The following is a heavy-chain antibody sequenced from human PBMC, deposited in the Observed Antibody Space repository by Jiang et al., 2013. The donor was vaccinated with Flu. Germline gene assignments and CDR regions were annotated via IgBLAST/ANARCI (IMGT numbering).Heavy chain of an antibody. CDR3: ARPLNPGHSVVPFDY. V-gene: IGHV5-10-1*01. CDR1: SFTSYW. J-gene: IGHJ4*02. D-gene: IGHD4-23*01. CDR2: IDPSDSYT. Sequence: SFTSYWISWVRQMPGKGLEWMGRIDPSDSYTNYSPSFQGHVTISVDKSISTAYLQWSSLKASDTAMYYCARPLNPGHSVVPFDYWGQGTLVTVSS.